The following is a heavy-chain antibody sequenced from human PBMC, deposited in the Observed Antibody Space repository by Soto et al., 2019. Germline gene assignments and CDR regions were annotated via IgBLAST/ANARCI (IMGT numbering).Heavy chain of an antibody. CDR2: VSGGGAST. D-gene: IGHD3-3*01. Sequence: GGSLRLSCAATGFSFAGYALTWVRQAPGKGLEWLSAVSGGGASTYYADSVRGRFSISRDVSGNMIYLQLNRLTAGDTATYYCAKTQTFNGYYGGFDAWGQGTRVTVLL. CDR1: GFSFAGYA. V-gene: IGHV3-23*01. CDR3: AKTQTFNGYYGGFDA. J-gene: IGHJ4*02.